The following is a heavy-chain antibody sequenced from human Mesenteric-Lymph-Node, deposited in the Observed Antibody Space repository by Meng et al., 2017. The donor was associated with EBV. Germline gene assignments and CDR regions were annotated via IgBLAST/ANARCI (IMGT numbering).Heavy chain of an antibody. V-gene: IGHV1-69-2*01. CDR2: VDPEDGKT. J-gene: IGHJ4*02. CDR3: ATAYGDYFEGFDY. Sequence: DVQLVQAGAEVKKPWATLKISCQVSGYTFTDYYMHWVQQAPGKGLEWMGLVDPEDGKTIYAEKFQGRITITADTSTDTSYMELSSLRSEDTAVYYCATAYGDYFEGFDYWGQGTLVTVSS. D-gene: IGHD4-17*01. CDR1: GYTFTDYY.